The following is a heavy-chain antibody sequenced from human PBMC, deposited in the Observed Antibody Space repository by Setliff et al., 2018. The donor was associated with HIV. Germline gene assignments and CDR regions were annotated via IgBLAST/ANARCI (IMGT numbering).Heavy chain of an antibody. V-gene: IGHV4-38-2*02. J-gene: IGHJ4*02. Sequence: PSETLSLTCAVSGYSISTAYYWGWIRRPPGKGLGWIGSLSYSGSTYNTPSLKSRLTISVDTSKNQFSLKLSSVTASDTAVYYCAREGDIGVGRGVIYFDYWGQGTLVTVSS. CDR3: AREGDIGVGRGVIYFDY. CDR1: GYSISTAYY. D-gene: IGHD3-10*01. CDR2: LSYSGST.